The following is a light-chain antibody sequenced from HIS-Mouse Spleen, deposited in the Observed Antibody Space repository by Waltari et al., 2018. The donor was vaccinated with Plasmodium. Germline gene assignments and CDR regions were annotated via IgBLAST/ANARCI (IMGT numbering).Light chain of an antibody. V-gene: IGLV3-10*01. CDR3: YSTDSSGNHRV. CDR1: AFPTNY. J-gene: IGLJ3*02. Sequence: SYELTQPPSASVSPAQTARLTFSGDAFPTNYAYCYQQKSGQAPVLVIYEDSKRPSGIPERFAGSSSGTMATLTISGAQVEDEADYYCYSTDSSGNHRVFGGGTKLTVL. CDR2: EDS.